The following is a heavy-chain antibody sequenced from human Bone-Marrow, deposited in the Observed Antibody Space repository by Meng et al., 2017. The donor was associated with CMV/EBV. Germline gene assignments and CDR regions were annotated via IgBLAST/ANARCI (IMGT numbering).Heavy chain of an antibody. CDR1: GFTFDDYG. V-gene: IGHV3-20*04. Sequence: GESLKISCAASGFTFDDYGMSWVRQAPGKGLEWVSGINWNGGSTGYADSVKGRFTISRDNAKNSLYLQMNSLRAEDTALYYCARETLSIVVVPAAIRFLGDYGMDVWGQRTTVTVSS. J-gene: IGHJ6*02. CDR3: ARETLSIVVVPAAIRFLGDYGMDV. CDR2: INWNGGST. D-gene: IGHD2-2*02.